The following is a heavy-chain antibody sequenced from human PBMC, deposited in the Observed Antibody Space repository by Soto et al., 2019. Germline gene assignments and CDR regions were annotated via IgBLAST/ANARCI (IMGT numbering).Heavy chain of an antibody. D-gene: IGHD3-16*01. CDR2: ISHSGTV. J-gene: IGHJ4*02. Sequence: SETLSLTCAASSVSITSSNWWTWVRQPPGKGLEWLGKISHSGTVNYNATLRSRVTISVDKPKNQLSLKLMSVTAADTAVYYCARDYDGLDYWGPGILVTVSS. V-gene: IGHV4-4*02. CDR1: SVSITSSNW. CDR3: ARDYDGLDY.